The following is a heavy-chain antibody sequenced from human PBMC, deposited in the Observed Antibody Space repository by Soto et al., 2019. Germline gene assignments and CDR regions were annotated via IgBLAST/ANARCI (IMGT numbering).Heavy chain of an antibody. Sequence: SETLSLTCSVSGGSVSDKTYYWSWIRQPPGKRLEWIGYVYYSGTTNYNPSLKSRVTISVDLSKNRFSPRLSSVTTADTALYYCARTTAVPNTLRSRYFFDYWGQGTLVIVSS. CDR1: GGSVSDKTYY. V-gene: IGHV4-61*01. J-gene: IGHJ4*02. CDR3: ARTTAVPNTLRSRYFFDY. CDR2: VYYSGTT. D-gene: IGHD4-17*01.